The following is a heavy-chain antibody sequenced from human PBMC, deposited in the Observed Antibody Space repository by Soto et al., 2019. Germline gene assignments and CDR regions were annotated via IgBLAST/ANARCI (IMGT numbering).Heavy chain of an antibody. J-gene: IGHJ5*02. CDR3: AADQRIYGGGLDP. CDR1: GFTFTSPA. Sequence: SVKVSCKASGFTFTSPAVQWVRQARGQRLEWIGWIVVGSGNTNYAQKFQERVTITRDMSTSTAYMELSSLRSEDTAVYYCAADQRIYGGGLDPWGQGTLVTVSS. V-gene: IGHV1-58*01. CDR2: IVVGSGNT. D-gene: IGHD4-17*01.